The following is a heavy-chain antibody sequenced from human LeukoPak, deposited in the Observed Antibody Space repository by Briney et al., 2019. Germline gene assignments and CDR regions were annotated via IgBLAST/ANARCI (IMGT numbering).Heavy chain of an antibody. CDR3: ARVGEGSSTRSGHYYYYMDV. Sequence: GGSLRLSCAASGFTFSSYAMHWVRQAPGKGLEYVSAISSNGGSTYYANSVKGRFTISRDNSKNTLYLQMGSLRAEDMAVYYCARVGEGSSTRSGHYYYYMDVWGKGTTVTVSS. V-gene: IGHV3-64*01. D-gene: IGHD2-2*01. CDR1: GFTFSSYA. J-gene: IGHJ6*03. CDR2: ISSNGGST.